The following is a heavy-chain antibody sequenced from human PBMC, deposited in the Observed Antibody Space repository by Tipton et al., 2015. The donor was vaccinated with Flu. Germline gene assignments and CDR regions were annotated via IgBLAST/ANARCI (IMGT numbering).Heavy chain of an antibody. D-gene: IGHD6-6*01. Sequence: QLVQSGAEVKKPGESLKISCKGSGYSFTSYWIGWVRQMPGKGLEWMGIIYPGDSDTRYSPSFQGQVTISADKPISTAYLQWSSLKASDTAMYYCVRAISARPRRGGDREYYYYGMDVWGQGTTVTVSS. CDR2: IYPGDSDT. J-gene: IGHJ6*02. V-gene: IGHV5-51*04. CDR3: VRAISARPRRGGDREYYYYGMDV. CDR1: GYSFTSYW.